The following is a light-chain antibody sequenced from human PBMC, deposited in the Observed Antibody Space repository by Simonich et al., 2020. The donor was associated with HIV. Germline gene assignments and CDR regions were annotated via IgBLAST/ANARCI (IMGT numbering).Light chain of an antibody. CDR3: QQYYSTPPT. V-gene: IGKV4-1*01. CDR1: QSVLYSSNNKNY. CDR2: WAS. Sequence: DIVMTQSPDSLAVSLGERATINCKSNQSVLYSSNNKNYLAWYQQKPGQPPKLLIYWASTRESGVPDRFSGSGSGTDFTLTIRSLQAEDVAVYYCQQYYSTPPTFGQGTKVEIK. J-gene: IGKJ1*01.